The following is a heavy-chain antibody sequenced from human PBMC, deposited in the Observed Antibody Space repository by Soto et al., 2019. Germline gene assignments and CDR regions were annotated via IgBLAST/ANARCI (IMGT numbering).Heavy chain of an antibody. CDR3: ARDQVSSGDAFDI. CDR1: GYTFTSYG. CDR2: ISAYNDNT. J-gene: IGHJ3*02. Sequence: ASVRVSCKASGYTFTSYGISWVRQAPVQGLEWMGWISAYNDNTNYAQKLQGRVTMTTDTSTSTDYMELRSLRSDDTAVYYCARDQVSSGDAFDIWGQGTMVTVSS. D-gene: IGHD6-25*01. V-gene: IGHV1-18*04.